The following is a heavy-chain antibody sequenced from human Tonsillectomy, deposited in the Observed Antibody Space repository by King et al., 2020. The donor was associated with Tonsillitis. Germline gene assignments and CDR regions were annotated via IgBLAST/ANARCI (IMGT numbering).Heavy chain of an antibody. Sequence: VQLVESGGGVVQPGRSLRLSCAASGFIFSSHAMHWVRQAPGKGLEWVAVISYDGSNKYYADSVKGRITISRDNSKNTLYLQMNSLRAEDTAVYYCERVHLGYCSSTSCYVGYGMDVWGQGTTVTVSS. CDR1: GFIFSSHA. CDR2: ISYDGSNK. CDR3: ERVHLGYCSSTSCYVGYGMDV. J-gene: IGHJ6*02. V-gene: IGHV3-30*04. D-gene: IGHD2-2*01.